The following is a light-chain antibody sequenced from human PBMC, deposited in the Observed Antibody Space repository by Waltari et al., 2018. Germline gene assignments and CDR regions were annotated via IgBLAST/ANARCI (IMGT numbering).Light chain of an antibody. CDR3: QSYDSSLSGSEV. Sequence: QSVLTQPPSVSAAPGQRVTISCTGSSSNIGSGYDVPWYQQLPGTAPKLLIYGNSNRPSGVPDRFSGSKSGTSASLAITGLQAEDEADYYCQSYDSSLSGSEVFGGGTKLTVL. V-gene: IGLV1-40*01. J-gene: IGLJ2*01. CDR2: GNS. CDR1: SSNIGSGYD.